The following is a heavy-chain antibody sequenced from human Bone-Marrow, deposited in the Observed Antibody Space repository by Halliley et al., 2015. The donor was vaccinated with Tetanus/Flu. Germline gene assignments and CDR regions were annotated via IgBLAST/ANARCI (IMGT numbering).Heavy chain of an antibody. J-gene: IGHJ2*01. CDR1: GASITSTNW. Sequence: TLSLTCAVSGASITSTNWWSWVRQSPGTGLEWIGEIYHSGSTTYNLSLQSPVTILVDEPNNQFSLKLNSMTAADTGVYYCARETYAGAASGGRWYFDVGGRGPRVTVSS. D-gene: IGHD6-19*01. CDR3: ARETYAGAASGGRWYFDV. V-gene: IGHV4-4*02. CDR2: IYHSGST.